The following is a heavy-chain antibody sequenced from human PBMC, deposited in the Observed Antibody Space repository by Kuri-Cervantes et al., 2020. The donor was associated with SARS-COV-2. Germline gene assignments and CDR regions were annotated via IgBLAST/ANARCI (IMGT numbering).Heavy chain of an antibody. CDR2: ISSGSYIT. V-gene: IGHV3-23*01. Sequence: GGSLRLSCAASGFTFSSYAMSWVREAPGKGLEWVAAISSGSYITHYADSVKGRFTIPRDDSKNTLYLQMNSLRAEDTAVYYCAKDSPSWIYYFDYWGQGTLVTVSS. D-gene: IGHD2-2*03. CDR1: GFTFSSYA. CDR3: AKDSPSWIYYFDY. J-gene: IGHJ4*02.